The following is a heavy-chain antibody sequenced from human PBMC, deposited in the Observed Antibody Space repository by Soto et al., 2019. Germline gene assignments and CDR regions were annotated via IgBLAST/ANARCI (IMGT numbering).Heavy chain of an antibody. Sequence: QAGGSLRLSCAASGFTFSSYWMSWVRQAPGKGLEWVANIKQDGSEKYYVDSVKGRFTISRDNAKNSLYLQMNSLRAEDTAVYYCARGSRGYSYGFVLDYYGMDVWGQGTTVTVSS. J-gene: IGHJ6*02. D-gene: IGHD5-18*01. CDR3: ARGSRGYSYGFVLDYYGMDV. V-gene: IGHV3-7*03. CDR2: IKQDGSEK. CDR1: GFTFSSYW.